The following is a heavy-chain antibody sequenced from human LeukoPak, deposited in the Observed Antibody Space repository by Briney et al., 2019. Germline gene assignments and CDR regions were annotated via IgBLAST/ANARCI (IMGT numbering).Heavy chain of an antibody. J-gene: IGHJ4*02. Sequence: GGSLRLSCAASGFTFSSSAMSWVRQVPGKGLEWVSGISASGGSTSYADSVKGRFTISRDNAKNSLYLQMNSLRAEDTAVYYCASGGRSEKFDYWGQGTLVTVSS. CDR3: ASGGRSEKFDY. D-gene: IGHD3-16*01. V-gene: IGHV3-23*01. CDR1: GFTFSSSA. CDR2: ISASGGST.